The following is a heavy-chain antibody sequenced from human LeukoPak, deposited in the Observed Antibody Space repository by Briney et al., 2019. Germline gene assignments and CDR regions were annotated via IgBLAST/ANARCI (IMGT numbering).Heavy chain of an antibody. V-gene: IGHV3-11*04. CDR1: GFSLSDYY. CDR3: ARDFAAAVG. J-gene: IGHJ4*02. CDR2: ITATGSTT. Sequence: GSLRLSCAVSGFSLSDYYMTWIRQVPGKGLEWISYITATGSTTYYADSLKGRLTISRDTAKSFVYLQMNSLGVEDTAIYYCARDFAAAVGWGQGTLVTVSS. D-gene: IGHD2-15*01.